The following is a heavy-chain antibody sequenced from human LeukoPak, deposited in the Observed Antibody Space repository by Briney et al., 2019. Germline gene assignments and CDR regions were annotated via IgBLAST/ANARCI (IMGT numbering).Heavy chain of an antibody. J-gene: IGHJ3*02. CDR2: ISWNSGSI. Sequence: GGSLRLSCAASGFTFDDYAMHWVRHAPGKGLEWVSGISWNSGSIGYADSVKGRFTISRDNAKNSLYLQMNSLRAEDTALYYCAKAIVRAFDIWGQGTMVTVSS. CDR3: AKAIVRAFDI. CDR1: GFTFDDYA. V-gene: IGHV3-9*01. D-gene: IGHD6-6*01.